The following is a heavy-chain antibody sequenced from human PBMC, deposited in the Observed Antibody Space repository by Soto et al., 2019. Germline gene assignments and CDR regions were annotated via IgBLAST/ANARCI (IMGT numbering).Heavy chain of an antibody. J-gene: IGHJ4*02. CDR3: AKAYSTTWYYFDY. CDR1: GFTFSSYA. D-gene: IGHD6-13*01. Sequence: GGSLSLSCAASGFTFSSYAMSWVRQAPGKGLEWVSAISGSGGSTYYADSEKGRFTISRDHSKNTLYLQMNGQRAEGTAVYYSAKAYSTTWYYFDYWGQGTLVTVSA. V-gene: IGHV3-23*01. CDR2: ISGSGGST.